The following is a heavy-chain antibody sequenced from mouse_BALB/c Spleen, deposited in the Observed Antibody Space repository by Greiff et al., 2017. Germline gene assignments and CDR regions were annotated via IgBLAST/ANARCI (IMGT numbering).Heavy chain of an antibody. Sequence: EVKLVESGGGLVQPGGSLKLSCAASGFTFSSYGMSWVRQTPDKRLELVATINSNGGSTYYPDSVKGRFTISRDNAKNTLYLQMSSLKSEDTAMYYCAREGHYYGYWYFDVWGAGTTVTVSS. J-gene: IGHJ1*01. D-gene: IGHD1-2*01. CDR2: INSNGGST. CDR3: AREGHYYGYWYFDV. V-gene: IGHV5-6-3*01. CDR1: GFTFSSYG.